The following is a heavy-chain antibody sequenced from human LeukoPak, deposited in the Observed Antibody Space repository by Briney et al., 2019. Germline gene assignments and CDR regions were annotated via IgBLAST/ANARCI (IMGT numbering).Heavy chain of an antibody. J-gene: IGHJ4*02. V-gene: IGHV4-34*01. CDR3: ARRSVRGVIRY. D-gene: IGHD3-10*01. Sequence: SETLSLTCAVYGGSFSGYYWSCIRQPPGKGLEWIGEVYHTGSTNYNPSLKSRVTISVDTSKNQFSLKLSSVTAADTAVYYCARRSVRGVIRYWGQGTLVTVSS. CDR1: GGSFSGYY. CDR2: VYHTGST.